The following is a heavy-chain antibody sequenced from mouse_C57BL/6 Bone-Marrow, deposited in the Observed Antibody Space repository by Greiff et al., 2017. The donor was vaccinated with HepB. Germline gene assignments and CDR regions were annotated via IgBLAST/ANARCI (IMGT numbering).Heavy chain of an antibody. J-gene: IGHJ2*01. D-gene: IGHD2-1*01. V-gene: IGHV1-81*01. Sequence: QVQLQQSGAELARPGASVKLSCKASGYTFTSYGISWVKQRTGQGLEWIGEIYPRSGNTYYNEKFKGKATLTADKSSSTTYMELRSLTSEDSAVYFCARSVYYGNYDYWGQGTTLTVSS. CDR3: ARSVYYGNYDY. CDR1: GYTFTSYG. CDR2: IYPRSGNT.